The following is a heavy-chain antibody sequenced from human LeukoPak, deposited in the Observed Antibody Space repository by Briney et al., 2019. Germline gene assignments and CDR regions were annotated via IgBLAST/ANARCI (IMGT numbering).Heavy chain of an antibody. J-gene: IGHJ5*02. Sequence: GGSLGLSCAASGFTFSNYWISWVRQAPGKGLEWVGNIKQDGSDKNYMDSVKGRITISRDNANNSLYLQINRLRDEDTAVYYCAPGGQKVARLFLPWGQGTLVTVSS. CDR2: IKQDGSDK. V-gene: IGHV3-7*01. CDR1: GFTFSNYW. CDR3: APGGQKVARLFLP. D-gene: IGHD6-6*01.